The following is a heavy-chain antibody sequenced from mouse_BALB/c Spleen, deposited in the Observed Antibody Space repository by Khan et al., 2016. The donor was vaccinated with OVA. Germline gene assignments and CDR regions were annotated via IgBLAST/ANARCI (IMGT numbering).Heavy chain of an antibody. CDR3: ARLAYYYDSEGFAY. CDR1: GFTFSTYG. D-gene: IGHD1-1*01. V-gene: IGHV5-6*01. J-gene: IGHJ3*01. CDR2: ISTGGHYT. Sequence: EVELVESGGDLLEPGGSLTLSCAGSGFTFSTYGMSWVRQTPHKKLEWVATISTGGHYTYYPACVRGRFTISRDNAKNTLYLQMTSLKSEDTAMFYCARLAYYYDSEGFAYWGQGTLVTVSA.